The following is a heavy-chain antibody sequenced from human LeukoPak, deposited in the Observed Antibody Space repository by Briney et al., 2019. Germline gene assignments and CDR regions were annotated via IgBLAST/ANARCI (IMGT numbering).Heavy chain of an antibody. CDR1: GYTFTGYY. V-gene: IGHV1-2*02. J-gene: IGHJ4*02. CDR2: INPNSGGT. CDR3: AKDTTVQSTTVRVWYFDY. D-gene: IGHD2-2*01. Sequence: ASVKVSCKASGYTFTGYYMYWVRQAPGQGLEWMGWINPNSGGTNYAQKFQGRVTMTRDTSISTAYMELSRLRSDDTAVYYCAKDTTVQSTTVRVWYFDYWGQGTLVTVSS.